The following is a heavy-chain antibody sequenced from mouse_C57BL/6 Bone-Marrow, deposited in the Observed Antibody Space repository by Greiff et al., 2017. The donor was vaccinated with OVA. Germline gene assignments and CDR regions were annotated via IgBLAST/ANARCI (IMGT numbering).Heavy chain of an antibody. CDR2: ISSGGDYI. CDR3: TGTVVGPRFDD. Sequence: EVKVVESGEGLVKPGGSLKLSCAASGFTFSSYAMSWVRQTPEKRLEWVAYISSGGDYIYYADTVKGRFTISRDNARNTLYLQMSSLKSEDTAMYYCTGTVVGPRFDDGGQGTTLTVSS. V-gene: IGHV5-9-1*02. D-gene: IGHD1-1*01. CDR1: GFTFSSYA. J-gene: IGHJ2*01.